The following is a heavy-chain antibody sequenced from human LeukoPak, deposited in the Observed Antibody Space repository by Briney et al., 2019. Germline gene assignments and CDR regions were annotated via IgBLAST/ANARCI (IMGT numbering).Heavy chain of an antibody. D-gene: IGHD3-22*01. V-gene: IGHV3-21*01. J-gene: IGHJ4*02. Sequence: PGGSLRLSCAASGFTFSSYAMRWVRQAPGKGLEWLSSISSSSTYIYYADSAKCRFTISRDNAKNSLYLQMNSLRAEDTAVYYCVRDLNPTYYYHNRRPLFCYWGQGTLVTVSS. CDR3: VRDLNPTYYYHNRRPLFCY. CDR2: ISSSSTYI. CDR1: GFTFSSYA.